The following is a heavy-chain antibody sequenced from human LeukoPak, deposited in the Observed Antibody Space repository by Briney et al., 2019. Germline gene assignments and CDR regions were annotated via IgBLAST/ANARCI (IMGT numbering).Heavy chain of an antibody. V-gene: IGHV3-48*04. D-gene: IGHD2-21*01. CDR1: GFTFSSYS. J-gene: IGHJ5*02. CDR2: ISSSSTI. CDR3: ARFRWGFGENWFDP. Sequence: GGSLRLSCAASGFTFSSYSTNWVRQAPGKGLEWVSYISSSSTIYYADSVKGRFTISRDNAKNSLYLQMNSLRAEDTAVYYCARFRWGFGENWFDPWGQGTLVTVSS.